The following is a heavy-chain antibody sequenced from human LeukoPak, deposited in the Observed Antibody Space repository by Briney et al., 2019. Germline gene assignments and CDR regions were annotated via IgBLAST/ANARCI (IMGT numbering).Heavy chain of an antibody. CDR1: GFTFGDYA. J-gene: IGHJ4*02. CDR3: TRVTYYYDNSGYFHFDS. CDR2: IRRKAHGGTT. D-gene: IGHD3-22*01. Sequence: GGSLRLSCTTSGFTFGDYAMSWVRQAPGKGLEWVSFIRRKAHGGTTGYAASVKGRFSSSRDDSKSIAYLQMNSLITEDTAVYFCTRVTYYYDNSGYFHFDSWGQGSLVTVSS. V-gene: IGHV3-49*04.